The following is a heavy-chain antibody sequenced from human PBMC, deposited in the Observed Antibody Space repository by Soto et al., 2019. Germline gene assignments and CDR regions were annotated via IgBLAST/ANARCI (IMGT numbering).Heavy chain of an antibody. CDR2: IYYSGST. CDR1: GGSISSSSYY. Sequence: SETLSLTCTVSGGSISSSSYYWGWIRQPPGKGLEWIGSIYYSGSTYYNPSLKSRVTISVDTFKNQFSLKLSSVTAADTAVYYCARRLTTTNPPYYYYYYMDVWGKGTTVTVSS. J-gene: IGHJ6*03. CDR3: ARRLTTTNPPYYYYYYMDV. V-gene: IGHV4-39*01. D-gene: IGHD4-17*01.